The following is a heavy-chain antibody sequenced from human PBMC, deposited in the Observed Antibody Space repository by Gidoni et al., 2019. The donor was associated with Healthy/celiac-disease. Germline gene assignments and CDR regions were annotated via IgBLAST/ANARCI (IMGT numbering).Heavy chain of an antibody. V-gene: IGHV3-23*01. J-gene: IGHJ4*02. D-gene: IGHD5-18*01. CDR3: AKDAGYSYGWSYFDY. CDR2: TSCSGGST. CDR1: GFTVSSYG. Sequence: VQLLESGGGLGQPGGSLRLSWAASGFTVSSYGMSWVRQAPGEGLAWVSATSCSGGSTYYADSAKGRFTISRDNSKNTLYLQMNSLRAEDTAVYYCAKDAGYSYGWSYFDYWGQGTLVTVSS.